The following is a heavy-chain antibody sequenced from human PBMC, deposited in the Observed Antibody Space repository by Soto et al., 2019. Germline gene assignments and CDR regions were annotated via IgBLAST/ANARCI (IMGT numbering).Heavy chain of an antibody. D-gene: IGHD6-13*01. Sequence: QVQLVQSGAEVKKPGASVMLSCKASGYTFTSYSVHWVRQAPGRGLEWMGVINPSGGRATYSQKCQGRVTMTRDTSTSTVNMELSSLRSDDTAFYYCARGTGYSSRGYWGQGTLVTVSS. J-gene: IGHJ4*02. CDR2: INPSGGRA. CDR1: GYTFTSYS. CDR3: ARGTGYSSRGY. V-gene: IGHV1-46*01.